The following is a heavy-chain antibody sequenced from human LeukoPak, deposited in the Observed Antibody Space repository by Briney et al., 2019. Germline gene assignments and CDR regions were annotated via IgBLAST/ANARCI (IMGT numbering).Heavy chain of an antibody. CDR2: IYYSGST. D-gene: IGHD2-2*01. Sequence: PSETLSLTCTVSGGSISSGDYYWSWIRQPPGKGLEWIGYIYYSGSTYYNPSLKSRVTISVDTSKNQFSLKLSSVTAADTAVYYCASPAVVGGYQLRRGDYWGQGTLVTVSS. CDR1: GGSISSGDYY. CDR3: ASPAVVGGYQLRRGDY. V-gene: IGHV4-30-4*08. J-gene: IGHJ4*02.